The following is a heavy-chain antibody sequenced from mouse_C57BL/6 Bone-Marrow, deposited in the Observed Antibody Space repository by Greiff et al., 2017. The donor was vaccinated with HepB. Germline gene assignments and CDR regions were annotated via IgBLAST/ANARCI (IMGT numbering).Heavy chain of an antibody. Sequence: VQLQQSGTVLARPGASVKMSCKTSGYTFTSYWMHCVKQRPGQGLEWIGAIYPGNSDTSYNQKFKGKAKLTAVTSASTAYMELSSLTNEDSAVYYCTRRAPYYYGSSPFAYWGQGTLVTVSA. D-gene: IGHD1-1*01. CDR1: GYTFTSYW. V-gene: IGHV1-5*01. J-gene: IGHJ3*01. CDR3: TRRAPYYYGSSPFAY. CDR2: IYPGNSDT.